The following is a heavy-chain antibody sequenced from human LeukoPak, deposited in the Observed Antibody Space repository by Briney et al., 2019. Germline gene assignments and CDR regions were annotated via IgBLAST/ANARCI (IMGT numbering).Heavy chain of an antibody. Sequence: ASVKVSCKASGYTFTGYYMHWVRQAPGQGLEWMGWINPNSGGTNYAQKFQGRVTMTRDTSISTAYMELSRLRSDDTAMYYCARVIRGDYYDSSGTPDAFDIWGQGTMVTVSS. CDR2: INPNSGGT. V-gene: IGHV1-2*02. CDR1: GYTFTGYY. CDR3: ARVIRGDYYDSSGTPDAFDI. D-gene: IGHD3-22*01. J-gene: IGHJ3*02.